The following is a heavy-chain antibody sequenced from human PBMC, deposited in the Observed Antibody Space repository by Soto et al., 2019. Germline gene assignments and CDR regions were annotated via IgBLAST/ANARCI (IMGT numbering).Heavy chain of an antibody. CDR2: ISYDGSNK. Sequence: QVQLVESGGGVVQPGRSLRLSCAASGFTFSSYGMHWVRQAPGKGLEWVAVISYDGSNKYYADSVKGRFTISRDNSKNTLYLQMNSLRAEDTAVYYCAKSRPGIAVAVTVMDVWGQGTTVTVSS. V-gene: IGHV3-30*18. CDR3: AKSRPGIAVAVTVMDV. CDR1: GFTFSSYG. D-gene: IGHD6-19*01. J-gene: IGHJ6*02.